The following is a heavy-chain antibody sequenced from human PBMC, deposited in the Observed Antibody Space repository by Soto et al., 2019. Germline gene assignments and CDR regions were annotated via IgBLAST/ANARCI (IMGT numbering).Heavy chain of an antibody. CDR3: AHSHGYYASSGTFDY. Sequence: QITLKESGPTLVKPTQTLTLTCTFSRFSLSTSGVGVGWIRQPPGKALEWLALIYWDADKRYSPSLKSRLTFPKDTSKNQVLLTMTNMDPVDTATYYCAHSHGYYASSGTFDYWVQGTLVTVSS. V-gene: IGHV2-5*02. CDR2: IYWDADK. CDR1: RFSLSTSGVG. J-gene: IGHJ4*02. D-gene: IGHD3-22*01.